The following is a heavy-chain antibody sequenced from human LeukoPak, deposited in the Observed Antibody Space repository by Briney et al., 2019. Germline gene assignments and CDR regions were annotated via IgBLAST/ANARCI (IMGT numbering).Heavy chain of an antibody. CDR3: ARFDIGHNLASFDY. J-gene: IGHJ4*02. CDR2: IYYSGST. D-gene: IGHD5-12*01. CDR1: GGSISSGGYY. V-gene: IGHV4-31*03. Sequence: SETLSLTCTVSGGSISSGGYYWSWIRQHPGKGLEWIGYIYYSGSTYYNPSLKSRVTISVDTSKNQFSLKLSSVAAADTAVYYCARFDIGHNLASFDYWGQGTLVTVSS.